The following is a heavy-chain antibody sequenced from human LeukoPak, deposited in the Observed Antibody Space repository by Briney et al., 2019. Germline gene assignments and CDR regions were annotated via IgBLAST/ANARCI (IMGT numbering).Heavy chain of an antibody. V-gene: IGHV4-39*07. Sequence: PSETLTLTCTVSGDSISSGRYYWGWIRQPPGKGLEWIASIHYSGTSYYDPSLKSRVAISVDTSKNQFSLKLSSVTAADTAVYYRARGSPYNPWGQGTLVTVSS. D-gene: IGHD4-11*01. CDR1: GDSISSGRYY. CDR3: ARGSPYNP. CDR2: IHYSGTS. J-gene: IGHJ5*02.